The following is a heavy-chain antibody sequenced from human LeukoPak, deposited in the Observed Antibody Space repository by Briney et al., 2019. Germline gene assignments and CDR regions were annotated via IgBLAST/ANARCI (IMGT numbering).Heavy chain of an antibody. J-gene: IGHJ4*02. CDR3: ARADTYYDFWSGYYTGTPYFDY. CDR1: GGSISSSSYY. D-gene: IGHD3-3*01. V-gene: IGHV4-61*01. CDR2: IYYSGST. Sequence: SETLSLTCTVSGGSISSSSYYWSWIRQPPGKGLEWIGYIYYSGSTNYNPSLKSRVTISVDTSKNQFSLKLSSVTAADTAVYYCARADTYYDFWSGYYTGTPYFDYWGQGTLVTVSS.